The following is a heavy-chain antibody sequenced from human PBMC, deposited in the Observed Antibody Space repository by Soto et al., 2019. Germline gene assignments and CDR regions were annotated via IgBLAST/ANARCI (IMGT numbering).Heavy chain of an antibody. CDR1: GFSLSTSGVG. V-gene: IGHV2-5*02. Sequence: QITLKESGPTLVKPTQTLTLTCTFSGFSLSTSGVGVGWIRQPPGKALECLALIYWDADKRYSPSLKSRLTITKDTFKNPLVLIMTNMDPVDTATYYCAHSLNDGAFDYWGQGTLVTDPS. J-gene: IGHJ4*02. CDR3: AHSLNDGAFDY. CDR2: IYWDADK. D-gene: IGHD1-1*01.